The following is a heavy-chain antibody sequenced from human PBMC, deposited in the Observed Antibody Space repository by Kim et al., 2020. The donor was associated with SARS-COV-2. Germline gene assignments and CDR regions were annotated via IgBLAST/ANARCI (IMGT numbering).Heavy chain of an antibody. CDR3: ATPGRAALYGSGSSPGVGGMDV. CDR2: IYPGDSDT. D-gene: IGHD3-10*01. CDR1: GYNFARNW. Sequence: GESLKISCKGSGYNFARNWIAWVRQMPGKGLEWMGIIYPGDSDTRYSPSFEGQVTISADKTFSTAYLKWSSLKASDSSIYYCATPGRAALYGSGSSPGVGGMDVWGQGTTVTVSS. V-gene: IGHV5-51*01. J-gene: IGHJ6*02.